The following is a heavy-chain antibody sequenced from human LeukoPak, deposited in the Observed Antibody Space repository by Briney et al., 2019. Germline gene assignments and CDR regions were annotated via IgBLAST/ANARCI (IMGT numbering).Heavy chain of an antibody. Sequence: ASVTVSFKASGYTFTNYGISCMRQAPGQGLEWMGWISTYNGNTNYAHKFQGRVTMTTDTSTSTAYMELRSLRSDDTAVYYCAKPQVGQGGSGYLYYYYYMDVWGKGTTVTVSS. D-gene: IGHD5-12*01. J-gene: IGHJ6*03. CDR2: ISTYNGNT. CDR3: AKPQVGQGGSGYLYYYYYMDV. CDR1: GYTFTNYG. V-gene: IGHV1-18*01.